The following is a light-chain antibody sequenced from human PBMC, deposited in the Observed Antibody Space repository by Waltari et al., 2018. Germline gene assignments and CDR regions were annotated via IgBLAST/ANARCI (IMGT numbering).Light chain of an antibody. CDR3: QQYNSWPPRYT. Sequence: DIVMTQSPDSLTVSLGERATIDCKSSQSVLYGPNRKNYIAWYQQKSGQPPKLLISWASTRESGVPDRFSGSGSGTEFTLTISSLQSEDFAVYYCQQYNSWPPRYTFGQGTNLESK. CDR1: QSVLYGPNRKNY. V-gene: IGKV4-1*01. J-gene: IGKJ2*01. CDR2: WAS.